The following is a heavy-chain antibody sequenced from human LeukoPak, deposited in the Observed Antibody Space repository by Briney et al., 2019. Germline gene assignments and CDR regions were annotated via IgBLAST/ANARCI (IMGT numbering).Heavy chain of an antibody. J-gene: IGHJ5*02. V-gene: IGHV3-13*01. CDR2: IGTAGDT. CDR1: GFTFSSYD. Sequence: GGSLRLSCAASGFTFSSYDMHWVRQATGKGLEWVSAIGTAGDTYYPGSVKGRFTISRENAKNSLYLQTNSLRAEDTALYYCAKGIYGSGSLNWFDPWGQGTLVTVSS. CDR3: AKGIYGSGSLNWFDP. D-gene: IGHD3-10*01.